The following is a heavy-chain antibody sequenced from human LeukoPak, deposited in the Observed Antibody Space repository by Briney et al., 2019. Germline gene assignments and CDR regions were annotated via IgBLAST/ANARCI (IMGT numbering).Heavy chain of an antibody. CDR1: GYTFTGYY. D-gene: IGHD3-22*01. CDR2: INPNSGGT. Sequence: ASVKVSCKASGYTFTGYYMHWVRQAPGQGLEWMGWINPNSGGTNYAQKFQGRVTMTRDTSISTAYMELSRLRSDDTAVYYCASDYYDSSAPPYGMDVWGQGTTVTVSS. CDR3: ASDYYDSSAPPYGMDV. J-gene: IGHJ6*02. V-gene: IGHV1-2*02.